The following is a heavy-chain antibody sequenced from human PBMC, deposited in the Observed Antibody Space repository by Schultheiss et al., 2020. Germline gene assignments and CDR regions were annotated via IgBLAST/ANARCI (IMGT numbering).Heavy chain of an antibody. J-gene: IGHJ6*04. CDR1: GFTFSSYS. D-gene: IGHD3-3*01. CDR2: ISSSSSTI. Sequence: GSLRLSCAASGFTFSSYSMNWVRQAPGKGLEWVSYISSSSSTIYYADSVKGRFTISRDNAKNSLYLQMNSLRAEDTAVYYCARDPLRFLEWFNYYYYYYGMDVWGKGTTVNGYS. CDR3: ARDPLRFLEWFNYYYYYYGMDV. V-gene: IGHV3-48*01.